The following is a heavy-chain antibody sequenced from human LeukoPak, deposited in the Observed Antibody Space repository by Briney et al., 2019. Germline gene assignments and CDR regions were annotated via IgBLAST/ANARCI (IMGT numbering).Heavy chain of an antibody. J-gene: IGHJ6*03. Sequence: PGGSLRLSCAASGFTFSDYYMSWIRQAPGKGLEWVSYISSSGSTIYYADSVKGRFTISRDNAKNSLYLQMNSLRAEDTAVYYCAREMLVTGYYYYYMDVWGKGTTVTVSS. D-gene: IGHD2-21*02. V-gene: IGHV3-11*04. CDR3: AREMLVTGYYYYYMDV. CDR2: ISSSGSTI. CDR1: GFTFSDYY.